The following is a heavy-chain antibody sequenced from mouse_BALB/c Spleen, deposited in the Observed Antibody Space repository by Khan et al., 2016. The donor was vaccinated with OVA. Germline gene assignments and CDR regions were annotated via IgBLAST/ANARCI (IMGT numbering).Heavy chain of an antibody. CDR3: ARTARLKY. CDR2: ISYSGST. V-gene: IGHV3-2*02. D-gene: IGHD1-2*01. J-gene: IGHJ2*01. Sequence: EVKLVESGPGLVKPSQSLSLTCTVTGYSITSGYGWNWIRQFPGNKLEWMGYISYSGSTNYNPSLKSRISITRDPSKNQFFLQLNSVTTEDTATYYCARTARLKYWGQGTTLTVSS. CDR1: GYSITSGYG.